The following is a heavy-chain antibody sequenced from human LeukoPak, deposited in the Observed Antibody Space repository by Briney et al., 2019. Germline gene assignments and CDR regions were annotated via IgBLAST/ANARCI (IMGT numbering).Heavy chain of an antibody. CDR2: IYYSGST. CDR3: ARDLSAVAGPRSAFDI. CDR1: GGSISSGDYY. V-gene: IGHV4-30-4*08. J-gene: IGHJ3*02. D-gene: IGHD6-19*01. Sequence: PSQTLSLTCTVSGGSISSGDYYWSWIRRPPGKGLEWIGYIYYSGSTYYNPSLKSRVTISVDTSKNQFSLKLSSVTTADTAVYYCARDLSAVAGPRSAFDIWGQGTMVTVSS.